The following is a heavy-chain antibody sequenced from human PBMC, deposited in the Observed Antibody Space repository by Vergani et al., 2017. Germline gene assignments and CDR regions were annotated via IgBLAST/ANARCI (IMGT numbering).Heavy chain of an antibody. D-gene: IGHD5/OR15-5a*01. CDR1: GITFWKFG. Sequence: EVDLVESGGGLAQPGGSLRLSCEASGITFWKFGMHWVRQGPGKGLEWVSGISWNSGAVDYADSVRGRFTISRDKAKNSLFREMNSLRFEDTAVYFCTKGSVYYHDSAGHGYDPYTGFDLWGQGTLVTVSS. J-gene: IGHJ3*01. V-gene: IGHV3-9*01. CDR3: TKGSVYYHDSAGHGYDPYTGFDL. CDR2: ISWNSGAV.